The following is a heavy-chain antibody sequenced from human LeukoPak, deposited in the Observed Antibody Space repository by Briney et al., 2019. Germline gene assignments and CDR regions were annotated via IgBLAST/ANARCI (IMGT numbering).Heavy chain of an antibody. J-gene: IGHJ3*02. V-gene: IGHV4-34*01. Sequence: SETLSLTCAVYGGSFSGYYWSWIRQPPGKGLEWIGEINHSGSTNYNPSLKSRVTISVDTSKNQFSLKLSSVTAADTAVYYCASNPDGYNSNQPWAFDIWGQGTMVTVSS. CDR1: GGSFSGYY. CDR3: ASNPDGYNSNQPWAFDI. CDR2: INHSGST. D-gene: IGHD5-24*01.